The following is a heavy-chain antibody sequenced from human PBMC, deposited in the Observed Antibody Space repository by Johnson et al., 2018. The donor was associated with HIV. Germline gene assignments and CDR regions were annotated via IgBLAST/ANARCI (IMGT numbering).Heavy chain of an antibody. CDR2: ISYDGSDK. J-gene: IGHJ3*02. V-gene: IGHV3-30*04. D-gene: IGHD6-6*01. CDR3: ARDPLTAARWGPMNGGAFDI. CDR1: GFTFSTYA. Sequence: QVQLVESGGGVVQPGRSLRLSCAASGFTFSTYAMHWVRQAPGKGLEWVALISYDGSDKYYADSVKGRFTISRANSKNTLYLQMNSRRAEDTAVYYCARDPLTAARWGPMNGGAFDIWGQGTLVTVSS.